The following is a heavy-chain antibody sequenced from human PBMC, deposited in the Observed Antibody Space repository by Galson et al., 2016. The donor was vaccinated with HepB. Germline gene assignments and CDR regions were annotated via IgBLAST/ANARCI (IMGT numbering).Heavy chain of an antibody. Sequence: ETLSLTCTVSGGSVSGQYWNWIRQPPGKGLEWIGYISNSGDSKYKPSLQSRVTISIDTFRNQFSLNLLSVTAADTAVYYYARSFGSGNYLDSWGQGALVTVSS. J-gene: IGHJ5*01. CDR1: GGSVSGQY. V-gene: IGHV4-59*02. CDR2: ISNSGDS. CDR3: ARSFGSGNYLDS. D-gene: IGHD3-10*01.